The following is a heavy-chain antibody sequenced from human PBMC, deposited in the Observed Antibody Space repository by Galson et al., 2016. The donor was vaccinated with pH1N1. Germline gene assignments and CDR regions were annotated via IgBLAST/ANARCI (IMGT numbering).Heavy chain of an antibody. J-gene: IGHJ4*02. CDR1: GFTFSTYN. CDR2: ISASSLSI. D-gene: IGHD3-3*01. CDR3: ARGGRLPTRPLEGDDS. V-gene: IGHV3-48*02. Sequence: SLRLSCAASGFTFSTYNMNWVRQAPGKGLEWLSYISASSLSIYYADSVKGRFTISRNNAKKSLYLQMNRLRDDDTAMCYFARGGRLPTRPLEGDDSWGQGTLVTVSS.